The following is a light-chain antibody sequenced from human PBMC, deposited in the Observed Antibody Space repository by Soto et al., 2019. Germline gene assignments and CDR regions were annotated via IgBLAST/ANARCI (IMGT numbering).Light chain of an antibody. CDR3: QHSFNHPRT. V-gene: IGKV1-39*01. CDR1: QGIANY. CDR2: GVS. Sequence: DIQVTQSPSSLSASVGDRVSITCRASQGIANYLNWYQQKPGKAAKLLFYGVSSPQSGVPSKFRDSRSGTDFTLTSSSLQPEQFTTNDSQHSFNHPRTFGQGTKVEFK. J-gene: IGKJ1*01.